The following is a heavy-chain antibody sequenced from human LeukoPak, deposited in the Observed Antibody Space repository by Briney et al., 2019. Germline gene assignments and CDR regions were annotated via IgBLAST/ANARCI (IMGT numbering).Heavy chain of an antibody. CDR2: IKQDGSEK. D-gene: IGHD1-7*01. V-gene: IGHV3-7*01. CDR3: ARESPITGTTSGFYYYMDV. CDR1: GFTFSSYW. J-gene: IGHJ6*03. Sequence: GGSLRLSCAASGFTFSSYWMSWVRQAPGKGLEWVANIKQDGSEKYYVDSVKGRFTISRDNAKNSLYLQMNSLRAEDTAVYYCARESPITGTTSGFYYYMDVWGKGTTVIVSS.